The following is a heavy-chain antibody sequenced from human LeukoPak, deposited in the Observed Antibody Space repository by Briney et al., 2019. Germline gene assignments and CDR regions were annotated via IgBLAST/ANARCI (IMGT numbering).Heavy chain of an antibody. J-gene: IGHJ4*02. CDR1: GFTFGNNW. CDR2: INPDGRDK. V-gene: IGHV3-7*01. CDR3: AKLKGQATRYDY. D-gene: IGHD6-6*01. Sequence: GGSLRLSCAASGFTFGNNWMSWVRQAPGEGLEWVASINPDGRDKYYVDSVRGRFTISRDNDKNLLYLQMDSLRAEGAAVYHCAKLKGQATRYDYWGQGILVTVSS.